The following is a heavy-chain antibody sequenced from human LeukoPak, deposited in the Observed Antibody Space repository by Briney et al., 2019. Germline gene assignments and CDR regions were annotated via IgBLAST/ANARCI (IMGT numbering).Heavy chain of an antibody. D-gene: IGHD2-21*02. CDR2: IKSDGSST. Sequence: GGSLRLSCAASGFTFSRYWMHWVRQGAGKGLVWVSRIKSDGSSTSYADSVQGRFTIPRDNAKNTLYLEMNSLRVEDTAVYYCARDEEGDFYYYYMDVWGKGTTVTVSS. CDR1: GFTFSRYW. CDR3: ARDEEGDFYYYYMDV. J-gene: IGHJ6*03. V-gene: IGHV3-74*01.